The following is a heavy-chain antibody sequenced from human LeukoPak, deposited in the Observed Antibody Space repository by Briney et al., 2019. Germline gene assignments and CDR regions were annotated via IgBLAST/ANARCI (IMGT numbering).Heavy chain of an antibody. J-gene: IGHJ4*02. CDR1: GGSISSYY. Sequence: PSETLSLTCTVSGGSISSYYWSWIRQPPGKGLEWIGSIYYSGSTYYNPSLKSRVTISVDTSKNQFSLKLSSVTAADTAVYYCARGYSYGYVTGSYYFDYWGQGTLVTVSS. D-gene: IGHD5-18*01. CDR2: IYYSGST. CDR3: ARGYSYGYVTGSYYFDY. V-gene: IGHV4-59*01.